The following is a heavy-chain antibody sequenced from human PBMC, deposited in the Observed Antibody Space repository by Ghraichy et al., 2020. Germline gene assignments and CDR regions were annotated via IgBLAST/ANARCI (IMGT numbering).Heavy chain of an antibody. CDR2: ISPSSNSI. Sequence: ESLNISCAASGFTFSSYTMSWVRQAPGKGLEWVSAISPSSNSIYYADSVEGRFTISRDNARNSLYLQMNSLRAEDTAVYYCARGSLHDRSGYLDYWGQGTLVTVSS. V-gene: IGHV3-21*01. J-gene: IGHJ4*02. CDR1: GFTFSSYT. CDR3: ARGSLHDRSGYLDY. D-gene: IGHD3-22*01.